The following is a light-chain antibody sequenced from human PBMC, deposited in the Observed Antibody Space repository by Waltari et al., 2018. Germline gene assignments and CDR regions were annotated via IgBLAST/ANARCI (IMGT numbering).Light chain of an antibody. V-gene: IGKV3-15*01. CDR1: QSVNTN. CDR2: GAS. J-gene: IGKJ1*01. Sequence: EIILTQSPATLSVFPGEETSLSCRASQSVNTNLAWYQHKPGQAPRLLIYGASIRATGIPARFRGSGSGTEFTLTISSLQSEDLAVYYCQQYINRPRKFGQGTKVEIE. CDR3: QQYINRPRK.